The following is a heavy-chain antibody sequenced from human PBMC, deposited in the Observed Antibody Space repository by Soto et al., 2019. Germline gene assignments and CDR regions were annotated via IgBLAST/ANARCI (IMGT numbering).Heavy chain of an antibody. CDR2: ISVHNGTT. J-gene: IGHJ4*02. CDR1: GYAFTTYG. Sequence: QVHLVQSGAEVKKPGASVKVSCKGSGYAFTTYGITWVRQARGQGLEWMGWISVHNGTTNYAQKLQGRVTVTRDASTSTAHTELRSLRSGDTAVYYCARGRYGDYWGQGARVTVSS. V-gene: IGHV1-18*01. CDR3: ARGRYGDY. D-gene: IGHD1-1*01.